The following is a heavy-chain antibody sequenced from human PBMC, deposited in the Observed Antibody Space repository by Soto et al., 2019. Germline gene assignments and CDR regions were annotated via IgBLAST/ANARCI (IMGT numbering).Heavy chain of an antibody. Sequence: QITLKESGPTLVKPTQPLTLTCTFSGFSLTTHRVGVGWIRQPPGEALEWLAVIYWDDSKTYRPSLESRLTITKDTSKNQVALTMPNMDSLATATYYCAHAYGWRSLYWGQGTLVTVSS. V-gene: IGHV2-5*02. J-gene: IGHJ4*02. CDR1: GFSLTTHRVG. D-gene: IGHD3-10*01. CDR3: AHAYGWRSLY. CDR2: IYWDDSK.